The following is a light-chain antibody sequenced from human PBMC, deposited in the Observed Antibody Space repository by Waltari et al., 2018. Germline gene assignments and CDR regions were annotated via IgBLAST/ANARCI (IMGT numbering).Light chain of an antibody. J-gene: IGKJ1*01. CDR1: QVIRDD. V-gene: IGKV1-17*01. Sequence: DIQMTQSPSSLSASIGDRVTITCRASQVIRDDLGWYQQKPGEAPRRLIYGASTLQTGVPSRFSGGGSGTEFTLSISSLQPDDFATYYCQQYKSPPWTFGQGTKV. CDR2: GAS. CDR3: QQYKSPPWT.